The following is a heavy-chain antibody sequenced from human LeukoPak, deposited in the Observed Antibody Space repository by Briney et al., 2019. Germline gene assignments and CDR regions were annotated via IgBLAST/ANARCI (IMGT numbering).Heavy chain of an antibody. D-gene: IGHD3-3*01. Sequence: SETLSLTCTVSGGSISSSSYYWGWIRQPPGKGLEWIGSIYYSGSTYYNPSLKSRVTISVDTSKNQFSLKLSSVTAADTAVYYCARQTTYYDFWSGYYTRHDAFDVWGQGTMVTVSS. CDR2: IYYSGST. CDR3: ARQTTYYDFWSGYYTRHDAFDV. CDR1: GGSISSSSYY. J-gene: IGHJ3*01. V-gene: IGHV4-39*01.